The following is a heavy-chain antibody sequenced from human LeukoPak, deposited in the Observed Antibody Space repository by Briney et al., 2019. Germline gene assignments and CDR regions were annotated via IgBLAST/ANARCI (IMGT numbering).Heavy chain of an antibody. D-gene: IGHD3-10*02. Sequence: PGGSLRLSCAASGFTFTAYAMSWVRQAPGKGLEWVSTISESGGITYYADSVKGRFTISRDNSKNTLYLQMNSLRAEDTAVYYCAELGITMIGGVWGKGTTVTISS. CDR2: ISESGGIT. V-gene: IGHV3-23*01. J-gene: IGHJ6*04. CDR3: AELGITMIGGV. CDR1: GFTFTAYA.